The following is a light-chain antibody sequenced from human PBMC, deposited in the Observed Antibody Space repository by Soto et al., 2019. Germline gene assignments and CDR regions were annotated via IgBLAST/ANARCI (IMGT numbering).Light chain of an antibody. CDR3: QQYGCSPPFT. CDR1: QTVSSRY. V-gene: IGKV3-20*01. Sequence: EIVLTQSPGTLPLSPGERATLSCRASQTVSSRYLAWYKQKPGQAPRLLMYGASNRATGIPDRFSGSGSGTDFTLTISRLEPEDFAVYFCQQYGCSPPFTFGQGTKVEIK. CDR2: GAS. J-gene: IGKJ2*01.